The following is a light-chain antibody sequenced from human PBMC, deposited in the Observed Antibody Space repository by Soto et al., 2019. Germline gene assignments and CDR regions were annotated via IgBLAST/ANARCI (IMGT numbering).Light chain of an antibody. CDR3: QQYNNWLALT. Sequence: EIVMTQSPATLSASPGERATLSCRASQSVSSNLAWYQQKPGQAPRLLIYGASTRATGIPARFSGSGSGTEFTLTISSLQSEDFAVYYCQQYNNWLALTFGGGTKVEIK. J-gene: IGKJ4*01. CDR1: QSVSSN. V-gene: IGKV3-15*01. CDR2: GAS.